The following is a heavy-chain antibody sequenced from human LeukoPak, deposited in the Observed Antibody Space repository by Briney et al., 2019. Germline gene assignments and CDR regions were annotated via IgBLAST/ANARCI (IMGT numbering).Heavy chain of an antibody. CDR1: GFTFSSYS. Sequence: GGSLRLSCAASGFTFSSYSMNWVRQAPGKGLEWVSSISSSSSYIYYADSVKGRFTISRDNAKNSLYLQMNSLRAEDTAVYCCARDGSEDYKIAVDYWGQGTLVTVSS. V-gene: IGHV3-21*01. J-gene: IGHJ4*02. D-gene: IGHD4-11*01. CDR2: ISSSSSYI. CDR3: ARDGSEDYKIAVDY.